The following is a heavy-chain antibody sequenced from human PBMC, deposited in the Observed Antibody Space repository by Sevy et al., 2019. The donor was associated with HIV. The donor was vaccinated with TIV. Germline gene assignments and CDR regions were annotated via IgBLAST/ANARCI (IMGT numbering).Heavy chain of an antibody. CDR3: ASQYSSSSQLYDIRYYYYYGMDV. CDR1: GFTFSSYW. Sequence: GGSLRLSCAASGFTFSSYWMSWVRQAPGKGLEWVANIKQDGSEKYYVDSVKGRFTISRDNAKNSLYLQMNSLRAEDTAVYYCASQYSSSSQLYDIRYYYYYGMDVWGQGTTVTVSS. CDR2: IKQDGSEK. V-gene: IGHV3-7*01. J-gene: IGHJ6*02. D-gene: IGHD6-6*01.